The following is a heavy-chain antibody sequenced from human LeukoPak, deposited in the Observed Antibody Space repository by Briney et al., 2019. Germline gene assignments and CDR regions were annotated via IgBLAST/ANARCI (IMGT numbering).Heavy chain of an antibody. V-gene: IGHV4-4*09. CDR2: IYSSGAT. J-gene: IGHJ4*02. Sequence: SETLSLTCTVSGGSISGYYWSWIRQPPGKGLEWIGYIYSSGATNYNPSLNSRVTISVDTAKNQFSLKLRSVTAEDTAVYYCATTGATSPSSASWFNIEYWGQGTLVPVSS. CDR3: ATTGATSPSSASWFNIEY. D-gene: IGHD6-13*01. CDR1: GGSISGYY.